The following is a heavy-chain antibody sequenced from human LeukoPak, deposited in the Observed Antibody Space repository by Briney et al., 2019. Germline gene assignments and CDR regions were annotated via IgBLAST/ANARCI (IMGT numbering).Heavy chain of an antibody. V-gene: IGHV4-39*07. CDR3: ARGRTIDYGDYEEPGLLFDY. Sequence: SETLSLTCTVSGDSISSSSSYWGWIRQPPGKGLEWIGEINHRGSTNCNPSLKSRVTISVDSSKNQFSLMMTSLTAADTAVYYCARGRTIDYGDYEEPGLLFDYWGQGTLVTVSS. D-gene: IGHD4-17*01. CDR1: GDSISSSSSY. J-gene: IGHJ4*02. CDR2: INHRGST.